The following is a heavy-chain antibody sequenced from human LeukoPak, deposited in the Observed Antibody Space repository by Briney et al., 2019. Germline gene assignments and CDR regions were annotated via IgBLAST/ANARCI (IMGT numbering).Heavy chain of an antibody. Sequence: SETLSLTCTVSGGSISSYYWSWIRQPPGKGLEWIGYIYYSGSTNYNPSLRSRVTISVDTSKNQFSLKLSSVTAADTAVYYCAREQWLVPGYGMDVWGQGTTVTVSS. D-gene: IGHD6-19*01. V-gene: IGHV4-59*01. CDR1: GGSISSYY. CDR3: AREQWLVPGYGMDV. J-gene: IGHJ6*02. CDR2: IYYSGST.